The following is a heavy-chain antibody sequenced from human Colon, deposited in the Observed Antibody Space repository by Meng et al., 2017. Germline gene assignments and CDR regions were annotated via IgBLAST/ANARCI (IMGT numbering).Heavy chain of an antibody. CDR1: GGSVSSASYY. V-gene: IGHV4-61*01. D-gene: IGHD3-10*01. CDR2: IHYSGSR. Sequence: QVQLQESGPGLGGPSETLSLPCNVSGGSVSSASYYWSWIRQPPGKGLEWIGLIHYSGSRNYNPSLKSRVTMSVDTSKNQVSLRLTSVTAADTAVYYCARFYGSGTFEVHDYWGQGTLVTVSS. J-gene: IGHJ4*02. CDR3: ARFYGSGTFEVHDY.